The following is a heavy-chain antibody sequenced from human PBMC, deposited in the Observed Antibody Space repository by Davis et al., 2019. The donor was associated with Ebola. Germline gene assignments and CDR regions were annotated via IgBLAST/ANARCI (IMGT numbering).Heavy chain of an antibody. CDR3: GRVIMIPGIGMDV. CDR1: GFAFDDFG. V-gene: IGHV3-20*04. CDR2: INWNGAST. Sequence: GESLKISCAASGFAFDDFGMSWVRQAPGRGLEWVAGINWNGASTGYAVSVKRRFTISRDNAKNSLYLQMNSLRAEDTAVYYCGRVIMIPGIGMDVWGQGTTVTVSS. J-gene: IGHJ6*02. D-gene: IGHD3-16*01.